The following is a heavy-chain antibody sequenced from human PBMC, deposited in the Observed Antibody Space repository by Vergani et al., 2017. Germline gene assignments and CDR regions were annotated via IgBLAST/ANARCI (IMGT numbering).Heavy chain of an antibody. J-gene: IGHJ4*02. CDR2: ISSSSSYI. V-gene: IGHV3-21*01. Sequence: EVQLVESGGGLVKPGGSLRLSCAASGFTFSSYSMNWVRKAPGKGLEWVSSISSSSSYIYYADSVKGRFTISRDNAKNSLYLQMNSLRAEDTAVYYCARASRYCSGGSCFDYWGQGTLVTVSS. D-gene: IGHD2-15*01. CDR3: ARASRYCSGGSCFDY. CDR1: GFTFSSYS.